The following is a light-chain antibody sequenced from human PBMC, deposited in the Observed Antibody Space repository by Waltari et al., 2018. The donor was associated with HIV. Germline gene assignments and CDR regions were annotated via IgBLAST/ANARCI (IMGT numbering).Light chain of an antibody. J-gene: IGLJ3*02. V-gene: IGLV1-47*01. CDR1: SSNLGYNS. Sequence: QSVLPQPPSASGTPGQRVTLSCSGDSSNLGYNSVYWYQHLPGTAPKLLIYRNNQRPSGVPDRFSGSKSGTSASLAISGLRSEDEADYYCAAWDDSLSGWVFGGGTKLTVL. CDR3: AAWDDSLSGWV. CDR2: RNN.